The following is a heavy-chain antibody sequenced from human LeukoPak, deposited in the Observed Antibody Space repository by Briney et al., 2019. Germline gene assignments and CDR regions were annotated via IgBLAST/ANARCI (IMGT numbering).Heavy chain of an antibody. CDR3: ARSVEGYCRGGSCYYYSYYMDV. CDR2: IYYSGST. D-gene: IGHD2-15*01. Sequence: TSETLSLTCTVSGGSISSYYWSWIRQPPGKGLEWIGYIYYSGSTNYNPSLKSRVTISVDTSKNQFSLKLSSVTAADTAVYYCARSVEGYCRGGSCYYYSYYMDVWGKETTVTVSS. CDR1: GGSISSYY. J-gene: IGHJ6*03. V-gene: IGHV4-59*01.